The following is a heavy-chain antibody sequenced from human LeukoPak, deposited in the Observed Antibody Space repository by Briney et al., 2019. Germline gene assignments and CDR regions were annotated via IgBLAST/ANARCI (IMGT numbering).Heavy chain of an antibody. J-gene: IGHJ5*02. V-gene: IGHV3-21*01. D-gene: IGHD2-2*02. Sequence: GGSLRLSCAASGFTFSSYSMNWVRQAPGKGLEWVSSISSSSSYIYYADSVKGRFTISRDNAKNSLYLQMNSLRAEDTAMYYCARDHCSSTSCYTTYNWFDPWGQGTLVTVSS. CDR1: GFTFSSYS. CDR2: ISSSSSYI. CDR3: ARDHCSSTSCYTTYNWFDP.